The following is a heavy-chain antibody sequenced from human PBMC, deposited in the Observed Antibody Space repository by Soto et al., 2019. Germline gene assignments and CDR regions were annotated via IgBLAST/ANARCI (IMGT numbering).Heavy chain of an antibody. J-gene: IGHJ4*02. CDR3: ERARIAAAGTFLETTFDY. Sequence: SETLSLTCTVSGGSISIYYWSLIRQPPGKGLEWIGYIYYSGSTNYNPSLKSRVTISVDTSKNQFSLKLSSVTAADTAVYYCERARIAAAGTFLETTFDYWGQGPLVTVSS. CDR2: IYYSGST. CDR1: GGSISIYY. V-gene: IGHV4-59*01. D-gene: IGHD6-13*01.